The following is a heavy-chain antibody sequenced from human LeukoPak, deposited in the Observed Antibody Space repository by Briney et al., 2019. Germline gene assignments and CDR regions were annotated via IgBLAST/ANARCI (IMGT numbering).Heavy chain of an antibody. V-gene: IGHV1-18*01. D-gene: IGHD3-3*01. CDR3: ARGSDDYDFWSGYYPRIDY. CDR2: ISAYNGNT. J-gene: IGHJ4*02. Sequence: ASVKVSCKASGYTFTSYGISWVRQAPGQGLEWMGWISAYNGNTNYAQKLQGRVTMTTDTSTSAAYMELRSLRSDDTAVYYCARGSDDYDFWSGYYPRIDYWGQGTLVTVSS. CDR1: GYTFTSYG.